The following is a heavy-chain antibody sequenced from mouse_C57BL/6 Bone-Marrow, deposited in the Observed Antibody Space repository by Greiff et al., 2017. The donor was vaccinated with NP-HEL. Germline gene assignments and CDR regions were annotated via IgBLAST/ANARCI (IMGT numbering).Heavy chain of an antibody. V-gene: IGHV5-6*01. CDR3: GREIYYYGSSYWFAY. J-gene: IGHJ3*01. CDR2: ISSGGSYT. Sequence: EVKLVESGGDLVKPGGSLKLSCAASGFTFSSYGMSWVRQTPDKRLEWVATISSGGSYTYYPDSVKGRFTISRDNAKHTLYLQLSSLKSEDTAMYNCGREIYYYGSSYWFAYWGQGTLVTLSA. CDR1: GFTFSSYG. D-gene: IGHD1-1*01.